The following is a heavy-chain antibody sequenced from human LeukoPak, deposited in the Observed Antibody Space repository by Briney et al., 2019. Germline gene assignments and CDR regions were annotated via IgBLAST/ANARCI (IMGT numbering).Heavy chain of an antibody. J-gene: IGHJ4*02. D-gene: IGHD4-23*01. V-gene: IGHV5-51*01. Sequence: GESLKISCKGSGYSFTSYWIGWVRQMPGKGLEWMGIIYPGDSDTRCSPSFQGQVTISADKSISTAYLQWSSLKASDTAMYYCARQLREVVTRSVRFDYWGQGTLVTVSS. CDR3: ARQLREVVTRSVRFDY. CDR1: GYSFTSYW. CDR2: IYPGDSDT.